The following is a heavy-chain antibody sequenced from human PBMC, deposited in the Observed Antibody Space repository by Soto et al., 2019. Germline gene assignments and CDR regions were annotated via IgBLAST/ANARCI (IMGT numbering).Heavy chain of an antibody. V-gene: IGHV1-69*02. CDR2: FIPILDMA. CDR3: AITYCRDNSCPRDFDF. D-gene: IGHD2-21*01. CDR1: GGTFNTYT. J-gene: IGHJ4*02. Sequence: QVQVVQSGAEVKKPESSVKVSCKPSGGTFNTYTVNWVRLAPGHGLGWMGRFIPILDMANYAQKCQDRVTITADRSTFTAYMELNSLTSDDTAVYYCAITYCRDNSCPRDFDFWGPGTRVTVSS.